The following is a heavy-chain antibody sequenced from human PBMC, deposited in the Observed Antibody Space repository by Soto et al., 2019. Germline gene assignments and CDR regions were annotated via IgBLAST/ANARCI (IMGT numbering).Heavy chain of an antibody. CDR2: IWYDGSNK. V-gene: IGHV3-33*01. CDR3: ARDRQPDGIWTFDY. Sequence: GGSLRLSCAASGFTFSSYGMHWVRQAPGKGLEWVAVIWYDGSNKYYADSVKGRFTISRDNSRNTLYLQMNSLRAEDTAVYYCARDRQPDGIWTFDYCGRGTPVTVSS. D-gene: IGHD2-15*01. J-gene: IGHJ4*01. CDR1: GFTFSSYG.